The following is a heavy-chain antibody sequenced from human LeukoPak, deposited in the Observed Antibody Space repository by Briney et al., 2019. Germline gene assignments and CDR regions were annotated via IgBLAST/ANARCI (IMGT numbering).Heavy chain of an antibody. CDR1: GFTFSSRW. CDR3: ARGEYSSSWYLVDY. D-gene: IGHD6-13*01. CDR2: ISSSSNYI. V-gene: IGHV3-21*01. Sequence: GGFLRLSCAASGFTFSSRWMYWVRQAPGKGLEWVSSISSSSNYIYYADSVKGRFTISRDNAKNSLYLQMNSLRAEDTAVYYCARGEYSSSWYLVDYWGQGTLVTVSS. J-gene: IGHJ4*02.